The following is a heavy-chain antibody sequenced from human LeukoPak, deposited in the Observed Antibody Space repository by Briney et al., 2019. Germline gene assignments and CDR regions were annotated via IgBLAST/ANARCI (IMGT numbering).Heavy chain of an antibody. CDR1: GGSFSGYY. Sequence: PSETLSLTCAVYGGSFSGYYWSWIRQPPGKGLEWIGEINHSGSTNYNPSLKSRVTISVDTSKNQFSLKLSSVTAADTTVYYCAREHPNIPFDYWGQGTLVTVSS. CDR3: AREHPNIPFDY. J-gene: IGHJ4*02. V-gene: IGHV4-34*01. D-gene: IGHD2/OR15-2a*01. CDR2: INHSGST.